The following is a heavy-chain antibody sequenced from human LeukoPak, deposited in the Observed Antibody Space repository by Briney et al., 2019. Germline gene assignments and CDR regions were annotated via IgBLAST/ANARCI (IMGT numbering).Heavy chain of an antibody. D-gene: IGHD6-19*01. J-gene: IGHJ6*02. V-gene: IGHV4-34*01. CDR3: ARDYGAVAGYYYYGMDV. Sequence: SETLSLTCAVYGGSFSGYYWSWIRQPPGKGLEWIGEINHSGSTNYNPSLKSRVTISVDTSKNQFSLKLSSVTAADTAVYYCARDYGAVAGYYYYGMDVWGQGTTVTVSS. CDR1: GGSFSGYY. CDR2: INHSGST.